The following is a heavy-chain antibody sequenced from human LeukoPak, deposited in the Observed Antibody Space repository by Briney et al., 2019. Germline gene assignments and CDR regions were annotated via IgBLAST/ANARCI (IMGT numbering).Heavy chain of an antibody. CDR1: GNSISGGYY. D-gene: IGHD3-10*01. Sequence: SETLSLTCTVSGNSISGGYYWGWIRQPPGKGLEWIGIIYHTGTTYYNSSLKSRVTISVDTSKNQFSLKLNFVTAADTAVYYCARKGRGPYGSVNGYFDYWGQGTLVTVSS. J-gene: IGHJ4*02. V-gene: IGHV4-38-2*02. CDR3: ARKGRGPYGSVNGYFDY. CDR2: IYHTGTT.